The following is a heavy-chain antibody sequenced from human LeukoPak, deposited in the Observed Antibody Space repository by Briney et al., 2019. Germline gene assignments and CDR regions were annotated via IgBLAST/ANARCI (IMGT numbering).Heavy chain of an antibody. CDR2: IWYDGSNK. V-gene: IGHV3-33*01. CDR3: ARGGNSGGLYYYYGMDV. Sequence: SCKVSGYTLTELSMHWVRQAPGKGLEWVAVIWYDGSNKYYADSVKGRFTISRDNSKNTLYLQMNSLRAEDTAVYYCARGGNSGGLYYYYGMDVWGQGTTVTVSS. J-gene: IGHJ6*02. D-gene: IGHD2-15*01. CDR1: GYTLTELS.